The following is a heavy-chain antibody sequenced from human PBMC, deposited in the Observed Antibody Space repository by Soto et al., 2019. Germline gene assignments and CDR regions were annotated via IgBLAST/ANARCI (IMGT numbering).Heavy chain of an antibody. CDR1: GFSFSDYY. CDR2: IASDATRI. D-gene: IGHD3-10*01. J-gene: IGHJ5*02. V-gene: IGHV3-11*01. Sequence: GGSLRLSCAASGFSFSDYYMNWIRQAPGRGLEWISYIASDATRIYYADSVKGRFTISRDNANNSLYLQLNSLGSDDTAVYYCAGGAQGGAHPLFSAWGQGTLVTVSA. CDR3: AGGAQGGAHPLFSA.